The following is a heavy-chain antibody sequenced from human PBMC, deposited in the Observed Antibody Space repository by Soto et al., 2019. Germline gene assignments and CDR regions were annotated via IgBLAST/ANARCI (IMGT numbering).Heavy chain of an antibody. CDR2: INHSGST. Sequence: SETLSHTCAFYGWSCSGYYWSWIHKPPGKGLEWIGEINHSGSTNYNPSLKSRVTISVDTSKNQFSLKLSSVTAADTAVYYCARFDAIPNYYYYGMDVWGQGTTVTVSS. CDR3: ARFDAIPNYYYYGMDV. D-gene: IGHD2-21*01. J-gene: IGHJ6*02. CDR1: GWSCSGYY. V-gene: IGHV4-34*01.